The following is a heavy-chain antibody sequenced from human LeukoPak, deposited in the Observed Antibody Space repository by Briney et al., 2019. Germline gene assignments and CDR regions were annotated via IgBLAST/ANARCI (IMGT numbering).Heavy chain of an antibody. CDR1: GFSLSSYE. J-gene: IGHJ4*02. CDR2: ISSSGSVI. V-gene: IGHV3-48*03. Sequence: GGSLRLSCVASGFSLSSYEMNWARQAPGKGLEWVSYISSSGSVIYYADSVKGRFTISRDNAENSLYLQMKSLRAEDTAVYFCARDRRYTYGYYFDYWGQGTLVTVSS. D-gene: IGHD5-18*01. CDR3: ARDRRYTYGYYFDY.